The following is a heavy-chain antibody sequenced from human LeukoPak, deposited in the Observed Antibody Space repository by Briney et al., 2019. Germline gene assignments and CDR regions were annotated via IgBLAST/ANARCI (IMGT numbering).Heavy chain of an antibody. V-gene: IGHV1-46*01. Sequence: ASVKVSCKATGYIFTSYYMHWVRQAPGQGLEWMGLINPSGGSTSYAQKFQGRVTMTRDTSTSTVYMELSSLRSEDTAVYYCARAIDWSGPDYWGQGTLVTVSS. CDR3: ARAIDWSGPDY. CDR1: GYIFTSYY. D-gene: IGHD3-3*01. CDR2: INPSGGST. J-gene: IGHJ4*02.